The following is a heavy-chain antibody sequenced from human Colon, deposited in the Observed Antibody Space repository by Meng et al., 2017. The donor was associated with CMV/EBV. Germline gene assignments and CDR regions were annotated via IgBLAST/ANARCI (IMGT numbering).Heavy chain of an antibody. D-gene: IGHD3-3*01. CDR2: IKQDGSEK. J-gene: IGHJ4*02. V-gene: IGHV3-7*01. Sequence: GESLKISCAASGFTFDDYAMHWVRQAPGKGLEWVANIKQDGSEKHYVDSVKGRFTISRDNAKNSVYLQMNSLRAEDTAVYFCARGSISGVTYWEYWGQGTLVTVSS. CDR1: GFTFDDYA. CDR3: ARGSISGVTYWEY.